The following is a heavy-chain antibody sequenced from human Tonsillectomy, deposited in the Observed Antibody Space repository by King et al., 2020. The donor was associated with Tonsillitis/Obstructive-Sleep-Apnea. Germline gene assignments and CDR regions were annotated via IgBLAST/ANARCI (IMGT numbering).Heavy chain of an antibody. CDR2: IYHSGGT. CDR3: ASNQGYCTGGVCYSDWFDP. J-gene: IGHJ5*02. D-gene: IGHD2-8*02. Sequence: VQLQESGPGLVKPSGTLSLTCAVSGGSISSSNWWSWVRQPPGKGLEWIGEIYHSGGTNYNPSLKSRATISVDKSKNQFSLKLSSVTAADTAVYYCASNQGYCTGGVCYSDWFDPWGQGTLVTVSS. V-gene: IGHV4-4*02. CDR1: GGSISSSNW.